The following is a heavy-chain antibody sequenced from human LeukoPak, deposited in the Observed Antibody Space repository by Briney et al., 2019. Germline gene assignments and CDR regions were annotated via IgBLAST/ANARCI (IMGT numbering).Heavy chain of an antibody. D-gene: IGHD5-12*01. V-gene: IGHV1-2*02. CDR1: GYTFTGYY. CDR2: INPNSGGT. Sequence: ASVKVSCKASGYTFTGYYMHWVRQAPGQGLEWMGWINPNSGGTNYAQNFKGRVTMARDTSISTAYMEVNSLTSDDTAVYYCARDLPKTGYVGALDIWGQGTMVTVSS. J-gene: IGHJ3*02. CDR3: ARDLPKTGYVGALDI.